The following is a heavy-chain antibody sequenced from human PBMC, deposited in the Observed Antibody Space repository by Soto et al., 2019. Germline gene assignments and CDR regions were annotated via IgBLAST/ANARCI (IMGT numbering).Heavy chain of an antibody. CDR1: GDSINSDKYY. V-gene: IGHV4-39*01. CDR2: IYYRGNT. J-gene: IGHJ4*02. Sequence: QLQESGPGLVKPSETLSLTCSVSGDSINSDKYYWGWIRQPPGKGLEWIGSIYYRGNTYYNPSLQTRVTIPLDKSKSQFSLRRNSVPAADSAVYFCARLEGLATISYYFDFWGQGAQVTVSS. D-gene: IGHD3-9*01. CDR3: ARLEGLATISYYFDF.